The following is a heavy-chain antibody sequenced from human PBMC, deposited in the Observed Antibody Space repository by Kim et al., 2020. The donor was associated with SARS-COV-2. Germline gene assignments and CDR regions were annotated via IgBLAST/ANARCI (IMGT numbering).Heavy chain of an antibody. Sequence: GGSLRLSCAASGFTFSDYYMSWIRQAPGKGLEWVSYISSSGSTIYYADSVKGRFTISRDNAKNSLYLQMNSLRAEDTAVYYCAGPTLWFGELSWYYGMDVWCPGTTVTVSS. D-gene: IGHD3-10*01. CDR2: ISSSGSTI. J-gene: IGHJ6*02. CDR3: AGPTLWFGELSWYYGMDV. V-gene: IGHV3-11*04. CDR1: GFTFSDYY.